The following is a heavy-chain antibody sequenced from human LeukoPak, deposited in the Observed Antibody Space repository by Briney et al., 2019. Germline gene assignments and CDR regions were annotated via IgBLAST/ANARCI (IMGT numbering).Heavy chain of an antibody. J-gene: IGHJ1*01. V-gene: IGHV3-30*03. CDR1: GFTFNSYG. CDR2: ISYDGSNK. CDR3: AAYHASGTFGYFQH. Sequence: GGSLGLSCAASGFTFNSYGMHWVRQAPGKGLEWLAVISYDGSNKYADSVEGRLVVSRDNSNNTLYLHMNTLRPDDTGIYYCAAYHASGTFGYFQHWGQGTLVTVSS. D-gene: IGHD1-7*01.